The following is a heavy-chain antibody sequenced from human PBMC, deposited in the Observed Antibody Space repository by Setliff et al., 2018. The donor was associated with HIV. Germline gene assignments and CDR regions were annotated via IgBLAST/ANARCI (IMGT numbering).Heavy chain of an antibody. CDR1: GFSLNTAGVG. V-gene: IGHV2-5*02. CDR2: IYWDDDK. CDR3: ARTRPPSGLASAYFFDS. Sequence: SGPTLVNPTQTLTLTCSFSGFSLNTAGVGVAWIRQPPGKALEWLALIYWDDDKRFSPSLSSRLTITKDTSKNQVVLTMANMDPVDTATYFCARTRPPSGLASAYFFDSWGQGTLVTVSS. J-gene: IGHJ4*02. D-gene: IGHD6-25*01.